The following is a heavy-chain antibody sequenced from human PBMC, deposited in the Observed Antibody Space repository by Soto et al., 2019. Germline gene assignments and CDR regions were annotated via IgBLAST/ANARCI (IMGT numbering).Heavy chain of an antibody. CDR2: IYPGDSDT. D-gene: IGHD7-27*01. Sequence: GESLKISCKGSGYSFTSYWIGWVRQMPGKGLEWMGIIYPGDSDTRYSPSFQGQVTISADKSISTAYLQWSSLKASDTAMYYCARWRTELGIRRDAFDIWAQGTMVTVSS. J-gene: IGHJ3*02. CDR1: GYSFTSYW. V-gene: IGHV5-51*01. CDR3: ARWRTELGIRRDAFDI.